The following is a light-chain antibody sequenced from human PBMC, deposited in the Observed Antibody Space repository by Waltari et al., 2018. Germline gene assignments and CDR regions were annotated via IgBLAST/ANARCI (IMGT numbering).Light chain of an antibody. CDR1: TSDVGGDNL. V-gene: IGLV2-23*01. CDR3: SSYARSDNSVL. Sequence: QSALTPPASVSGSPGQSITISCTGSTSDVGGDNLVSWYRQFPNKAPQLIIYEGTRRPSGVSSRFSASKSGNTASLTISGLQAEDEALYFCSSYARSDNSVLFGGGTQLSVL. J-gene: IGLJ2*01. CDR2: EGT.